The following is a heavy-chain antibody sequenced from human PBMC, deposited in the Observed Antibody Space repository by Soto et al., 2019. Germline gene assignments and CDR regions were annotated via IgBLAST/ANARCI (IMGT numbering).Heavy chain of an antibody. D-gene: IGHD4-17*01. J-gene: IGHJ3*02. CDR1: GFTFSSYA. CDR3: ARDGDGDVDGWGAFDI. CDR2: ISYDGSNK. V-gene: IGHV3-30-3*01. Sequence: QVQLVESGGGVVQPGRSLRLSCAASGFTFSSYAMHWVRQAPGKGLEWVAVISYDGSNKYYADSVKGRFTISRDNSKNTLYLQMNSLRAEDTAVYYCARDGDGDVDGWGAFDIWGQGTMVTVSS.